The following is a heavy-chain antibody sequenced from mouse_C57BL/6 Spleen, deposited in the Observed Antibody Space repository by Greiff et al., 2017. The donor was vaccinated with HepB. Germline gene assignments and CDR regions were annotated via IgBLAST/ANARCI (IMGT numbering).Heavy chain of an antibody. D-gene: IGHD1-1*01. CDR3: ARGGTTVGGNFDY. CDR2: IDPSDSYT. CDR1: GYTFTSYW. V-gene: IGHV1-50*01. Sequence: QVQLQQSGAELVKPGASVKLSCKASGYTFTSYWMQWVKQRPGQGLEWIGEIDPSDSYTNYNQKFEGKATLTVDTSSSTAYMQLSSLTSEESAVYYGARGGTTVGGNFDYWGQGTTLTVAS. J-gene: IGHJ2*01.